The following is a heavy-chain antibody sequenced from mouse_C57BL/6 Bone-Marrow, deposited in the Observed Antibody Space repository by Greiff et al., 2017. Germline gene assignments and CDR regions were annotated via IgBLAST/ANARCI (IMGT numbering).Heavy chain of an antibody. CDR3: ARERNWDEWYFDV. CDR1: GFTFSSYA. CDR2: ISDGGSYT. J-gene: IGHJ1*03. V-gene: IGHV5-4*01. D-gene: IGHD4-1*02. Sequence: EVHLVESGGGLVKPGGSLKLSCAASGFTFSSYAMPWVRQTPEKRLEWVATISDGGSYTYYPDNVKGRFTISRDNTTNNLYLQMSHLKSEDTAMYYCARERNWDEWYFDVWGTGTTVTVSS.